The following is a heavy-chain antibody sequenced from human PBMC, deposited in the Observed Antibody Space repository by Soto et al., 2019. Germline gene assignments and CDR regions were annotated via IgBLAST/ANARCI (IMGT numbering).Heavy chain of an antibody. CDR2: VSGSGSST. CDR1: GFTFSSYA. Sequence: GGSLRLSCGASGFTFSSYAVSWVRQAPGKGLEWVSGVSGSGSSTYYAASVKGRFTISRDNSKNTLYLQLNSLRAEDTALYFCAKAGHDILTSFDFWGQGTQVTVSS. J-gene: IGHJ4*02. V-gene: IGHV3-23*01. CDR3: AKAGHDILTSFDF. D-gene: IGHD3-9*01.